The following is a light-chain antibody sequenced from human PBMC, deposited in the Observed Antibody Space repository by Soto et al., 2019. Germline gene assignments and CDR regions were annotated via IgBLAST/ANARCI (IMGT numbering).Light chain of an antibody. V-gene: IGLV2-14*01. CDR2: AAS. J-gene: IGLJ2*01. CDR3: ISYTTTSTVV. CDR1: SSDVGGYNY. Sequence: QSVLTQPASVSGSPGQSITISCTGTSSDVGGYNYVSWYQQHPGKAPKLMIYAASSRPPGVSNRFSGSKSGNTASLTISGLQAEDEAEYYCISYTTTSTVVFGGGTKLTVL.